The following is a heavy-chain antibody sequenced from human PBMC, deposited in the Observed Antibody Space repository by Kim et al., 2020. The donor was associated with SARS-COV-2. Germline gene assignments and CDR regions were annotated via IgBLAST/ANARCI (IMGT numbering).Heavy chain of an antibody. Sequence: GGSLRLSCAASGFTFSRRAMSWVRQVPGKGLEWIASVNNNNNTYYADSVKGRFTVSRDITKDTLYLQMNSLRADDTALYYCAKYHPSSGWPTFDTWGQGTLVAVS. CDR1: GFTFSRRA. J-gene: IGHJ1*01. V-gene: IGHV3-23*05. D-gene: IGHD6-19*01. CDR2: VNNNNNT. CDR3: AKYHPSSGWPTFDT.